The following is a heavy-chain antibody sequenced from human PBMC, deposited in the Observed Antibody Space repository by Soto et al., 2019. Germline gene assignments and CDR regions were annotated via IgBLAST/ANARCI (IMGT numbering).Heavy chain of an antibody. V-gene: IGHV3-30-3*01. J-gene: IGHJ4*02. D-gene: IGHD5-18*01. CDR1: GFTFSSYA. Sequence: QVQLVESGGGVVQPGRSLRLSCAASGFTFSSYAMHWVRQAPGKGLEWVAVISYDGSNKYYADSVKGQFTISRDNSKNTLYLQMNSLRAEDTAVYYCARRGYRYCSLHYWGQGTLVTVTS. CDR2: ISYDGSNK. CDR3: ARRGYRYCSLHY.